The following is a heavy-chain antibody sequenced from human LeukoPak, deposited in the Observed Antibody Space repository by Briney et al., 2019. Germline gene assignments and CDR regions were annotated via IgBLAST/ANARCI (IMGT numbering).Heavy chain of an antibody. J-gene: IGHJ3*02. CDR1: GGSISSYY. V-gene: IGHV4-59*01. CDR2: IYYSGST. Sequence: SETLSRTCTVSGGSISSYYWSWIRQPPGKGLEWIGYIYYSGSTNYNPSLKSRVTISVDTSKNQFSLKLSSVTAADTAVYYCARAHYYDSSGSGHDAFDIWGQGTMVTASS. CDR3: ARAHYYDSSGSGHDAFDI. D-gene: IGHD3-22*01.